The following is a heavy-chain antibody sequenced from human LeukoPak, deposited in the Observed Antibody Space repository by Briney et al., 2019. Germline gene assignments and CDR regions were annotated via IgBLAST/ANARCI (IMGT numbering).Heavy chain of an antibody. CDR1: GYTFTGYY. CDR3: ARGYCSGGSCQRPFDY. CDR2: INPKRGGT. Sequence: GASVKVSCKASGYTFTGYYMHWVRQAPGQGLEWMGRINPKRGGTNYAQKLQGRGSMTRDTSISTAYMELSRMRSDDTAVYYWARGYCSGGSCQRPFDYWGQGTLVTVSS. D-gene: IGHD2-15*01. V-gene: IGHV1-2*06. J-gene: IGHJ4*02.